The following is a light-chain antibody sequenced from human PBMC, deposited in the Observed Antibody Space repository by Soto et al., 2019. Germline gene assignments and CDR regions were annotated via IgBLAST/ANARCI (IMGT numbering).Light chain of an antibody. J-gene: IGLJ1*01. CDR2: DVS. V-gene: IGLV2-14*01. CDR3: SSYTTSSTYV. CDR1: SSDVGGYNY. Sequence: QPASVSGSPGQSITISCTGTSSDVGGYNYVSWYQQHPGKAPKLMICDVSDRPSGISNRFSGSKSGNTASLTISGLQAEDEADYYCSSYTTSSTYVFGTGTKLTVL.